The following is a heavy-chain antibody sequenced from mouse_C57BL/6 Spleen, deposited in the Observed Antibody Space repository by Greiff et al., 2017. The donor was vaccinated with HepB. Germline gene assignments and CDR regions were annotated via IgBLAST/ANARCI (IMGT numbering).Heavy chain of an antibody. V-gene: IGHV5-9*01. CDR1: GFTFSSYT. Sequence: EVHLVESGGGLVKPGGSLKLSCAASGFTFSSYTMSWVRQTPEKRLEWVATISGGGGNTYYPDSVKGRFTISRDNAKNTLYLQMSSLRSEDTALYYCARRRYYWFAYGGQGTLVTVSA. CDR3: ARRRYYWFAY. J-gene: IGHJ3*01. CDR2: ISGGGGNT. D-gene: IGHD2-14*01.